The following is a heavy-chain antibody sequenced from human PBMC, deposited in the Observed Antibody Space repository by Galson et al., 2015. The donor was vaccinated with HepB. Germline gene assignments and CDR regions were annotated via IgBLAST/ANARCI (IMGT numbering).Heavy chain of an antibody. CDR3: ARGLWEPRGRGYFDY. D-gene: IGHD1-26*01. J-gene: IGHJ4*02. CDR1: GFTFSSYG. CDR2: IWYDGSNK. Sequence: SLRLSCAASGFTFSSYGMHWVRQAPGKGLEWVAVIWYDGSNKYYAVSVKGRFTISRDNSKNTLYLQMNSLRAEDTAVYYCARGLWEPRGRGYFDYWGQGTLVTVSS. V-gene: IGHV3-33*01.